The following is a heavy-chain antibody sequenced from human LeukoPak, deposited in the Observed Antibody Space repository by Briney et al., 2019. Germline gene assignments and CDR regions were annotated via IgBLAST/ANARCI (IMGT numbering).Heavy chain of an antibody. CDR2: IYYSGST. D-gene: IGHD4-17*01. V-gene: IGHV4-30-4*01. CDR1: GGSISSGDYY. Sequence: SQTLSLTCTVSGGSISSGDYYWSWIRQPPGKGLEWIGYIYYSGSTYYNPSLKSRVTISVDTSKNQFSLKLSSVTAADTAVYYCARDGYGDLRGFDPWGQGTLVTVSS. J-gene: IGHJ5*02. CDR3: ARDGYGDLRGFDP.